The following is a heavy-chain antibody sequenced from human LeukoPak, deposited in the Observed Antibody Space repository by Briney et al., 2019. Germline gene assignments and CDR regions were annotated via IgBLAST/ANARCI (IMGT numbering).Heavy chain of an antibody. J-gene: IGHJ4*02. CDR2: IYYSGST. Sequence: SETLSLTCTVSGGSISSYYWSWIRQPPGKGLEWIGYIYYSGSTYYNPSLKSRVTISVDTSKNQFSLKLSSVTAADTAVYYCARVGSYASLDYWGQGTLVTVSS. CDR1: GGSISSYY. D-gene: IGHD1-26*01. CDR3: ARVGSYASLDY. V-gene: IGHV4-59*12.